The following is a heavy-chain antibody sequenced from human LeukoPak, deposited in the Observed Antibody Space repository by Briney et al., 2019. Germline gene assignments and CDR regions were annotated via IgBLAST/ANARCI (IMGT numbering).Heavy chain of an antibody. CDR3: ARHLDGYNGFDP. V-gene: IGHV4-39*01. CDR2: IYYSGST. Sequence: SETLSLTCTVSGGSISGSSYYWGWIRQPPGKDLEWIGSIYYSGSTYYNPSLRSRVTISVDTSKNQFSLKLSSVTAADTAVYYCARHLDGYNGFDPWGQETVVPVSS. CDR1: GGSISGSSYY. J-gene: IGHJ5*02. D-gene: IGHD5-24*01.